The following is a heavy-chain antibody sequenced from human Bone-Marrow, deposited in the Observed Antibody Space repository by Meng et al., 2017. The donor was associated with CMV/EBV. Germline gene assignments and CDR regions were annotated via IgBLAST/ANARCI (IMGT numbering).Heavy chain of an antibody. J-gene: IGHJ6*01. CDR1: GYTFTSYG. CDR3: ARAGYCSSTSCYTLRFGEHYYGMAV. Sequence: ASVKVSCKASGYTFTSYGISWVRQAPGQGLEWMGWISAYNGNTNYAQKLQGRVTMTTDTSTSTAYMELRSLRSDDTAVYYCARAGYCSSTSCYTLRFGEHYYGMAVWGQGATVTCSS. V-gene: IGHV1-18*01. D-gene: IGHD2-2*02. CDR2: ISAYNGNT.